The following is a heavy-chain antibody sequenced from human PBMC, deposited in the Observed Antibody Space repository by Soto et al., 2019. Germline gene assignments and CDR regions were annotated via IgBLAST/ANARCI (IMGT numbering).Heavy chain of an antibody. CDR1: GFTFSNAW. J-gene: IGHJ3*02. D-gene: IGHD6-19*01. Sequence: PGGSLRLSCAASGFTFSNAWMSWVRQAPGKGLEWVGRIKSKTDGGTTDYAAPVKGRFTISRDDSKNTLYLQMNSLKTEDTAVYYCTTDKGAQGNRIAVAGTGWDAFDIWGQGTMVTISS. CDR3: TTDKGAQGNRIAVAGTGWDAFDI. V-gene: IGHV3-15*01. CDR2: IKSKTDGGTT.